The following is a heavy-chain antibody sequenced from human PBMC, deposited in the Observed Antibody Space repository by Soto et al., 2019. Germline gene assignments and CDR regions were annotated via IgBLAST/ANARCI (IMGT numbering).Heavy chain of an antibody. CDR2: IYYSGST. J-gene: IGHJ4*02. CDR3: ARTYYYDYSGYYPGFYFDY. CDR1: GGSISSGGYY. Sequence: SETLSLTCTVSGGSISSGGYYWSWIRQHPGKGLEWIGYIYYSGSTYYNPSLKSRVTISVATSKNQISLKLSSVTAADTAVYYCARTYYYDYSGYYPGFYFDYWGQGTLVTVSS. V-gene: IGHV4-31*03. D-gene: IGHD3-22*01.